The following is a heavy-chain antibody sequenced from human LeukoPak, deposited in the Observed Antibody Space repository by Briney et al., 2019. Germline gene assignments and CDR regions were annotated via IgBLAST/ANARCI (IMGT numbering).Heavy chain of an antibody. CDR2: INHSEST. J-gene: IGHJ4*02. CDR1: GGSFSGYY. V-gene: IGHV4-34*01. CDR3: ARDRRYCSSTSCSLYYFDY. D-gene: IGHD2-2*01. Sequence: PSETLSLTCAVYGGSFSGYYWSWIRQPPGKGLEWIGEINHSESTNYNPSLKSRVTISVDTSKNQFSLKLSSVTAADTAVYYCARDRRYCSSTSCSLYYFDYWGQGTLVTVSS.